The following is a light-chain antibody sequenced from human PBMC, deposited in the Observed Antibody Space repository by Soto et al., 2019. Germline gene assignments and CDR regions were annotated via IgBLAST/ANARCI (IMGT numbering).Light chain of an antibody. CDR3: QTYDSSLSGLYV. Sequence: SGLTQPPSISGAPGRRVTISCTGSSSNIGAGSDVHWYHQLPGTAPKLLIYGNTNRPSGVPDRFSGSKSGTSASLAIAGLQTEDEGDYYCQTYDSSLSGLYVFGTGTKVTVL. CDR2: GNT. V-gene: IGLV1-40*01. J-gene: IGLJ1*01. CDR1: SSNIGAGSD.